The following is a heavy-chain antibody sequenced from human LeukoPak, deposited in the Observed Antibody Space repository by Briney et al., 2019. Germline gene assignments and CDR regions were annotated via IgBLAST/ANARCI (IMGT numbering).Heavy chain of an antibody. CDR3: ARDGPHPRDPNNWFDP. CDR2: IYSGGST. V-gene: IGHV3-53*01. J-gene: IGHJ5*02. CDR1: GFTFSSNY. Sequence: GGSLRLSCAASGFTFSSNYMSWVRQAPGKGLEWASVIYSGGSTYYSDSVKGRFTISRDNSKKKMYLQMKSLRAEDTAVYYCARDGPHPRDPNNWFDPWGQGTLVTVSS.